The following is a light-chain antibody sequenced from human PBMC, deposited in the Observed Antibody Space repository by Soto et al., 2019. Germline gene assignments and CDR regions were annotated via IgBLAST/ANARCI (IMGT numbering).Light chain of an antibody. J-gene: IGKJ4*01. CDR2: GAS. CDR1: QSVSSN. CDR3: QQYHKWPLT. V-gene: IGKV3-15*01. Sequence: EVVMTHSPATLSVSPGERATLSCRASQSVSSNLAWYQQKPGQAPRLLIYGASTRATGIPARFSGSGSGTEFTLTISSLQSEDFAVYSCQQYHKWPLTFGGGTKVEIK.